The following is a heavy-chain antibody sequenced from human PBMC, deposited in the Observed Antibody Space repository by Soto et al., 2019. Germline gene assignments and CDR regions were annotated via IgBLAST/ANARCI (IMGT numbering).Heavy chain of an antibody. Sequence: ASVKVSCKASGYTFTGYYMHWLRQAPGQGLEWMGWINPNSGGTNYAQKFQGWVTMTRDTSISTAYMELSRLRSDDTAVYYCARDWGPYYGSGSYYYYYGMDVWGQGTTVTVSS. CDR2: INPNSGGT. CDR3: ARDWGPYYGSGSYYYYYGMDV. J-gene: IGHJ6*02. D-gene: IGHD3-10*01. CDR1: GYTFTGYY. V-gene: IGHV1-2*04.